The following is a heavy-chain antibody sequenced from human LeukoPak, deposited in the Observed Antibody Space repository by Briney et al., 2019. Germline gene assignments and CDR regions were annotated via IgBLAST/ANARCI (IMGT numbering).Heavy chain of an antibody. D-gene: IGHD3-3*01. CDR3: ARDPGVLRFLEWLESGAFDI. V-gene: IGHV3-11*04. CDR1: GFTFSDYY. Sequence: GGSLRLSCAASGFTFSDYYMSWIRQGPGKGLEWVSYISSSGSTIYYADSVKGRFTISRDNAKNSLYLQMNSLRAEDTAVYYCARDPGVLRFLEWLESGAFDIWGQGTMVTVSS. CDR2: ISSSGSTI. J-gene: IGHJ3*02.